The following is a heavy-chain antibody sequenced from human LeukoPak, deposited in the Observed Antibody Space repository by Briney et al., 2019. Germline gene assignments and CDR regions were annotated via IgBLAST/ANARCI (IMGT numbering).Heavy chain of an antibody. CDR3: ARGPTAVGAGSWFDP. CDR2: INHSGST. J-gene: IGHJ5*02. CDR1: GGSFNDYY. Sequence: SETLSLTCAVYGGSFNDYYWSWIRQPPGKGLEWIGEINHSGSTNYNPSLKSRVAISVDTSKNQFSLKLSSVTAADTAVYYCARGPTAVGAGSWFDPWGQGIMVTVSS. D-gene: IGHD1-26*01. V-gene: IGHV4-34*01.